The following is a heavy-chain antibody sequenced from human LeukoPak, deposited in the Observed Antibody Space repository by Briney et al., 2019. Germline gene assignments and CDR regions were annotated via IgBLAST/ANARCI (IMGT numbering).Heavy chain of an antibody. CDR2: ISYDGSNK. D-gene: IGHD2-15*01. CDR1: GFTFSSYG. J-gene: IGHJ4*02. Sequence: GGSLRLSCAASGFTFSSYGMHWVRQAPGKGLEWVAVISYDGSNKYYADSVKGRFTISRDNSKNTLYLQMNSLRAEDTAVYYCARDRRGPQGYCSGGSCYDYWGQGTLVTVSS. V-gene: IGHV3-30*03. CDR3: ARDRRGPQGYCSGGSCYDY.